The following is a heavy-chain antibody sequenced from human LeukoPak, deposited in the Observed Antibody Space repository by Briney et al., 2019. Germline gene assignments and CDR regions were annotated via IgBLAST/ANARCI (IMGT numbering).Heavy chain of an antibody. CDR2: IYYSGST. CDR1: GGSISSYY. J-gene: IGHJ3*02. V-gene: IGHV4-59*06. CDR3: ARPGTASGNDAFDI. Sequence: PSETLSLTCTVSGGSISSYYWSWIRQPAGKGLEWIGYIYYSGSTYYNPSLKSRVTISVDTSKNQFSLKLSSVTAADTAVYYCARPGTASGNDAFDIWGQGTMVTVSS. D-gene: IGHD4-23*01.